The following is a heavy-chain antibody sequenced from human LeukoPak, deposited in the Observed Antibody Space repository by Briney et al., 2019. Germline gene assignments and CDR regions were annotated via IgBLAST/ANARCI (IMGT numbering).Heavy chain of an antibody. Sequence: SETLSLTCTVSGVSLSNNYSYWAWIRQPPGKGLEIVEYVHYTGSTFYNSSLRSRVTVSADASQNQFSLSLTSVTAADTAVYYCATLGLLRGAGFNLATHFDFWGQGTLTIVSS. D-gene: IGHD1-26*01. CDR1: GVSLSNNYSY. CDR2: VHYTGST. V-gene: IGHV4-39*01. CDR3: ATLGLLRGAGFNLATHFDF. J-gene: IGHJ4*02.